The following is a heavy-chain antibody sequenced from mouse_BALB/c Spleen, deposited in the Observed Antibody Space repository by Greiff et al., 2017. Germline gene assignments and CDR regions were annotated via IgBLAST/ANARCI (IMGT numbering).Heavy chain of an antibody. CDR2: ISYDGSN. CDR3: ARDPVTTVEGDY. D-gene: IGHD1-1*01. Sequence: VQLKESGPGLVKPSQSLSLTCSVTGYSITSGYYWTWIRQFPGNQLEWMGYISYDGSNNYNPSLKNRISITRDTSKNQFFLKLNSVTTEDTATYYCARDPVTTVEGDYWGQGTTLTVSS. V-gene: IGHV3-6*02. CDR1: GYSITSGYY. J-gene: IGHJ2*01.